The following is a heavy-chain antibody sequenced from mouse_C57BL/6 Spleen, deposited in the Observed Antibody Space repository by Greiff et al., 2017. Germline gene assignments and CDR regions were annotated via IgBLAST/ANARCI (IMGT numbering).Heavy chain of an antibody. CDR1: GYTFTSYW. CDR2: IHPNSGST. Sequence: VQLQQPGAELVKPGASVKLSCKASGYTFTSYWMHWVKQRPGQGLEWIGMIHPNSGSTNYNEKFKSKATLTVDKSSSTAYMQLRSLTSEDSAVESCARDYGSSYFDYWGQGTTLTVSS. V-gene: IGHV1-64*01. D-gene: IGHD1-1*01. J-gene: IGHJ2*01. CDR3: ARDYGSSYFDY.